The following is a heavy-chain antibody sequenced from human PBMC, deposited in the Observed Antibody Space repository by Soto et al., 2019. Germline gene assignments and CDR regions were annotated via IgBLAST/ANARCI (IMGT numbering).Heavy chain of an antibody. V-gene: IGHV1-8*01. CDR2: MNPNSGDT. Sequence: QVQLVQSGAEVKKPGASVKVSCKASGYTFSDHDINWVRQAAGQGPELLGWMNPNSGDTGYAQNFQGRVTMTRYPTKRPAYMVLTRLRSEAPGVYYWARVGSNAHHVYLDYWGQGTLVTVSS. CDR1: GYTFSDHD. D-gene: IGHD1-26*01. CDR3: ARVGSNAHHVYLDY. J-gene: IGHJ4*02.